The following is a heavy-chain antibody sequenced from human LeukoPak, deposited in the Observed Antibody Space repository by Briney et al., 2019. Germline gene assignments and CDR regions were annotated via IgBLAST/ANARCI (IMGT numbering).Heavy chain of an antibody. CDR3: ARDHGVRGLWWSGYYGMDV. J-gene: IGHJ6*02. CDR2: IYYSGST. D-gene: IGHD2-21*01. Sequence: SETLSLTCTVSGGSISSYYWSWIRQPPGRGLEWIGYIYYSGSTNYNPSLKSRVTISVDTSKNQFSLKLSSVTAEDTAVYYCARDHGVRGLWWSGYYGMDVWGQGTTVTVSS. CDR1: GGSISSYY. V-gene: IGHV4-59*01.